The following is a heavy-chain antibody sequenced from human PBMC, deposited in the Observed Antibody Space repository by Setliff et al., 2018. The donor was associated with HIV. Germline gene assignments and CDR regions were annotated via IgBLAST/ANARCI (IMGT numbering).Heavy chain of an antibody. CDR3: ARGFMSVRVLTPFDY. V-gene: IGHV1-8*02. J-gene: IGHJ4*02. CDR1: GYTFTDYY. D-gene: IGHD3-10*02. CDR2: MNPNSGNT. Sequence: ASVKVSCKASGYTFTDYYIHWVRQAPGQGLEWMGWMNPNSGNTGFAQKFQGRVTMTRNTSISTAYMELSSLRSEDTAVYYCARGFMSVRVLTPFDYWGQGTLVTVSS.